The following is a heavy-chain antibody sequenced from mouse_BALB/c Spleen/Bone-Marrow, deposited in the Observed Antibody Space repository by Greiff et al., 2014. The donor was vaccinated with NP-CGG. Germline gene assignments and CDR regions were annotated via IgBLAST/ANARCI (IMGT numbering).Heavy chain of an antibody. CDR2: IYPGDGDT. Sequence: QVHVKQSGAELARPGASVKLSCKASGYTFTSYWMQWVKQRPGQGLEWIGAIYPGDGDTRYTQKFKGKATLTADKSSSTAYMQLSSLASEDSAVYYCAREDDGYYDWYFDVWGAGTTVTVSS. J-gene: IGHJ1*01. CDR1: GYTFTSYW. CDR3: AREDDGYYDWYFDV. D-gene: IGHD2-3*01. V-gene: IGHV1-87*01.